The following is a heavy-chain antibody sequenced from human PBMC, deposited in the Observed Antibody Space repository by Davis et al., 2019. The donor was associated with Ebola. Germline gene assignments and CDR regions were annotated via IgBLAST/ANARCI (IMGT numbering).Heavy chain of an antibody. J-gene: IGHJ4*02. V-gene: IGHV5-51*01. CDR3: AKLGRSSDYYGRHFDW. CDR1: GYSFTTYW. CDR2: VYPGDSDT. Sequence: GESLKISCKVSGYSFTTYWIGWVRQMPGKGLEWMGTVYPGDSDTRYSPSFQGHVTISAEKSSNTAYLQWSSLKASDTATYYCAKLGRSSDYYGRHFDWWGQGTLVTVSS. D-gene: IGHD2-21*02.